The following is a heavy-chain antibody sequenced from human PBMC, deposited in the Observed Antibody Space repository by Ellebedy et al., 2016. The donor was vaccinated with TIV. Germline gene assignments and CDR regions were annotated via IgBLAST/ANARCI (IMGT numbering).Heavy chain of an antibody. CDR1: GGSISSYY. Sequence: MPGGSLRLSCTVSGGSISSYYWSWIRQPPGKGLEWSGYIYYSGNTNYNPSLKSRVTISVDKSKNQFSLKLSSVTAADTAVYYCARLASYGYVGYWGQGTLVTVSS. CDR3: ARLASYGYVGY. V-gene: IGHV4-59*08. CDR2: IYYSGNT. J-gene: IGHJ4*02. D-gene: IGHD5-18*01.